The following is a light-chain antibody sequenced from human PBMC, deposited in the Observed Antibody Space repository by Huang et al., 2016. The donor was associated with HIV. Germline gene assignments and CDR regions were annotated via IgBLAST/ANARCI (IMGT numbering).Light chain of an antibody. CDR1: QGVRTN. J-gene: IGKJ4*01. CDR3: QQYNDWPPLT. V-gene: IGKV3D-15*01. CDR2: GAS. Sequence: VMTQSPASLSASPGARVTLSCRASQGVRTNLAWYQQKPGQAPTRLMFGASTRATGTPPSFSGSGSGTDFTLTITSLQSSDSAIYYCQQYNDWPPLTFGGGTKVEI.